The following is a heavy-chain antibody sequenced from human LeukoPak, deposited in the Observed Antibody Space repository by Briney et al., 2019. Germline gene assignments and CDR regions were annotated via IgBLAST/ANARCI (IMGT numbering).Heavy chain of an antibody. J-gene: IGHJ4*02. CDR1: TDSISSSSHH. CDR2: IYYGRTT. Sequence: SETLSLTCTVSTDSISSSSHHWGWIRQSPGKGLEWIGSIYYGRTTYYNPSLNSRVAISVVTSKNQFSLQLNPVTAADTAVYYCVRHDGRGGATMGALDSWGQGSLVTVSS. D-gene: IGHD5-12*01. CDR3: VRHDGRGGATMGALDS. V-gene: IGHV4-39*01.